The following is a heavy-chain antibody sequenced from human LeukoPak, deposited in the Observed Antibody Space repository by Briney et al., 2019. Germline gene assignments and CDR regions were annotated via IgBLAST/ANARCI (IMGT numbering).Heavy chain of an antibody. V-gene: IGHV1-2*04. Sequence: ASVKVSCKASGYTFTGYYMHWVRQAPGQGLEWMGWINPNSGGTNYAQKFQGWVTMTRDTSISTAYMELSRLRSDDTAVYYCARNRAGSGYYLSFDIWGQGTMVTASS. CDR3: ARNRAGSGYYLSFDI. CDR2: INPNSGGT. CDR1: GYTFTGYY. D-gene: IGHD3-22*01. J-gene: IGHJ3*02.